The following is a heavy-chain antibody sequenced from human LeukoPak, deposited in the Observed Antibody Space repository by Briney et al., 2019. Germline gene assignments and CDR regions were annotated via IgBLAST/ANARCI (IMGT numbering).Heavy chain of an antibody. Sequence: KSGGSLRLSCAAPGFTFSDYSMTWVRQAPGKGLEWVSSISSSARSQYYPDSLKGRISISRDNAKNSLYLQMNSLRPEDTAVYYCAKGIGDYLHYYFDYWGQGTLVTVSS. V-gene: IGHV3-21*01. CDR2: ISSSARSQ. J-gene: IGHJ4*02. CDR3: AKGIGDYLHYYFDY. CDR1: GFTFSDYS. D-gene: IGHD4-17*01.